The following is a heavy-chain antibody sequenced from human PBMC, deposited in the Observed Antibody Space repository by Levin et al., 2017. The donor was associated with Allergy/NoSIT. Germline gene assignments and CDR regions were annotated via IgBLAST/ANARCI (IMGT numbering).Heavy chain of an antibody. D-gene: IGHD3-22*01. J-gene: IGHJ4*02. Sequence: SCAASGFTFSDYYMSWIRQAPGKGLEWVSYISSSSSYTNYADSVKGRFTISRDNAKNSLYLQMNSLRAEDTAVYYCARDPDSSGYYSYYFDYWGQGTLVTVSS. CDR1: GFTFSDYY. CDR3: ARDPDSSGYYSYYFDY. V-gene: IGHV3-11*05. CDR2: ISSSSSYT.